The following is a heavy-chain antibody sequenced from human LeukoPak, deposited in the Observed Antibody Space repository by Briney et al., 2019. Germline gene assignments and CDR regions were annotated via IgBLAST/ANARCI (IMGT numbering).Heavy chain of an antibody. Sequence: GGSLRLSCTASGFAFDVHGMSWVRQVPGKGLEWVSGINWSGGSTGYADPLRGRFTISRDNAKSSLYLQMDSLRAEDTALYYCARAPITSPFYFDSWGQGTLVTVSS. CDR2: INWSGGST. V-gene: IGHV3-20*04. J-gene: IGHJ4*02. CDR3: ARAPITSPFYFDS. D-gene: IGHD2-2*01. CDR1: GFAFDVHG.